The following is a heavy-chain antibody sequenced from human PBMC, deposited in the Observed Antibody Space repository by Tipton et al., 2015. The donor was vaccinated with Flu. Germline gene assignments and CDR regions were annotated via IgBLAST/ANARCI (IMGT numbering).Heavy chain of an antibody. V-gene: IGHV1-18*04. CDR2: ISAYNGNT. CDR3: ARDRGPAALSSGPPDAFDI. CDR1: GYTFTSYG. J-gene: IGHJ3*02. D-gene: IGHD6-19*01. Sequence: QLVQSGAEVKKPGESLKISCKASGYTFTSYGISWVRQAPGQGLEWMGWISAYNGNTNYAQKLQGRVTMTTDTSTSTAYMELRSLRSDDTAVYYCARDRGPAALSSGPPDAFDIWGQGTMVTVSS.